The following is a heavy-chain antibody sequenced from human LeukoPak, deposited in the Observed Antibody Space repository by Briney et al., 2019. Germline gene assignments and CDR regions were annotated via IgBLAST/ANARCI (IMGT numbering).Heavy chain of an antibody. CDR3: AKDNEGGGYSGFDFGDLDY. D-gene: IGHD5-12*01. Sequence: GGSLRLSCAASGFTFNNYAMSWVRQAPGKGLEWVAAISGSGGSTYYADSVKGRFTISRATSKSKLYLQMHSLRVENTALYYCAKDNEGGGYSGFDFGDLDYWGQGTLATVSS. CDR1: GFTFNNYA. CDR2: ISGSGGST. J-gene: IGHJ4*02. V-gene: IGHV3-23*01.